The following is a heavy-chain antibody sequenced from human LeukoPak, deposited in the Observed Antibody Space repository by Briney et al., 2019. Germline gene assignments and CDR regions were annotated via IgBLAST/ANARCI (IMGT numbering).Heavy chain of an antibody. Sequence: ASVKVSCKASGYTFTGYYMHWLRQAPGHGLEWMGWINPNSGGTNYAQKFQGRVTMTRDTSISTAYMELSRLRSDGTAVYYCARSSGWYPTYYFDYWGQGTLVTVSS. V-gene: IGHV1-2*02. CDR2: INPNSGGT. J-gene: IGHJ4*02. CDR3: ARSSGWYPTYYFDY. D-gene: IGHD6-19*01. CDR1: GYTFTGYY.